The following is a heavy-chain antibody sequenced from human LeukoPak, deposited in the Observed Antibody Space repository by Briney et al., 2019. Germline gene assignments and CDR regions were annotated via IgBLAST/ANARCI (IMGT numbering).Heavy chain of an antibody. Sequence: ASVKVSCKASGYTFTGYYMHWVRQAPGQGLEWMGWINPNSDGTNYAQKFQGRVTMTRDTSISTAYMELSRLRSDDTAVYYCARFQAAAGFFDYWGQGTLVTVSS. CDR3: ARFQAAAGFFDY. J-gene: IGHJ4*02. CDR1: GYTFTGYY. CDR2: INPNSDGT. V-gene: IGHV1-2*02. D-gene: IGHD6-13*01.